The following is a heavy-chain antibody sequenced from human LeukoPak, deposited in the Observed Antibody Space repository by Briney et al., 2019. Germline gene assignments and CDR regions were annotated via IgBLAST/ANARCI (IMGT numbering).Heavy chain of an antibody. D-gene: IGHD2-2*01. CDR3: ARDKEDCSSTSCNNWFDP. V-gene: IGHV4-59*01. J-gene: IGHJ5*02. Sequence: SSETLSLTCTVSGGSISSYYWSWIRQPPGKGLEWIGYIYYSGSTNYNPSLKSRVTISVDTSKNQFSLKLSSVTAADTAVYYCARDKEDCSSTSCNNWFDPWGQGTLVTASS. CDR1: GGSISSYY. CDR2: IYYSGST.